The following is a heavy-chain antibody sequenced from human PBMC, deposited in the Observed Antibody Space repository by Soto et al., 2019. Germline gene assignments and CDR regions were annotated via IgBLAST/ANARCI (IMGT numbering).Heavy chain of an antibody. J-gene: IGHJ5*02. CDR3: ARHTADLLTGYSPNWFDR. D-gene: IGHD3-9*01. CDR1: GGSISSRNNY. Sequence: ETLSLTCTVSGGSISSRNNYWGWIRLSPGKGLEWIGSIYFSGTTYYNPSLESRVTISVDTSKNQFSLRLSSVTAADTAIYYCARHTADLLTGYSPNWFDRWGQGTLVTVSS. CDR2: IYFSGTT. V-gene: IGHV4-39*01.